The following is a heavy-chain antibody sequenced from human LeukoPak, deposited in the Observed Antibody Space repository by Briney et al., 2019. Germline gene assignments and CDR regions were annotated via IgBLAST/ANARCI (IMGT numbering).Heavy chain of an antibody. J-gene: IGHJ4*02. Sequence: SETLSLTCAVYGGSFSGYYWSWIRQPPGKGLEWIGEINHSGSTNYNPSLKSRVTISVDTSKNQFSLKLSSVTAADTAVYYCARFPYSWQRLTPGFDYWGQGTLVTVSS. V-gene: IGHV4-34*01. CDR2: INHSGST. D-gene: IGHD6-25*01. CDR3: ARFPYSWQRLTPGFDY. CDR1: GGSFSGYY.